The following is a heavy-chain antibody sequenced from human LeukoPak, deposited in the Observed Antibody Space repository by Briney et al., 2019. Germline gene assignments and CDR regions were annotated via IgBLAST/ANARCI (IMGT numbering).Heavy chain of an antibody. CDR3: ARPYYYGSGSYRGYFDY. Sequence: SETLSLTCAVHGGSFRGYYWSWIRQPPGKGLEWIGEINHSGSNNYNPSLKSRVTISVDTSKKQFSLKLSSVTAADTAVYYCARPYYYGSGSYRGYFDYWGQGTLVTVSS. J-gene: IGHJ4*02. D-gene: IGHD3-10*01. CDR1: GGSFRGYY. CDR2: INHSGSN. V-gene: IGHV4-34*01.